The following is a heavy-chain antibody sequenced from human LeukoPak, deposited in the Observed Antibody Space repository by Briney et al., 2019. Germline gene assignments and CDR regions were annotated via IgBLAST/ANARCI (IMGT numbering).Heavy chain of an antibody. CDR1: GFKFSYHD. J-gene: IGHJ3*02. Sequence: GGSLRLSCAASGFKFSYHDMHWVRQAPGKGLEFVSSIGAAGAHTFYADSVKGRFTISRDNFQSTMYLQMDGLRPEDSAVYYCARELGGTKTGGFDIWGQGTVVTVSS. V-gene: IGHV3-64*02. CDR3: ARELGGTKTGGFDI. CDR2: IGAAGAHT. D-gene: IGHD1-14*01.